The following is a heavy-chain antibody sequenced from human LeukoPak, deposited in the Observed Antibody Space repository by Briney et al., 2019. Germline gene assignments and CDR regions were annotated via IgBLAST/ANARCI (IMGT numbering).Heavy chain of an antibody. V-gene: IGHV4-39*07. Sequence: PSETLSLTCTVSGGSISSSSYYWGWIRQPPGKGLEWIGSIYYSGSTYYNPSLKSRLTISVDTSKNQFSLKLSSVTAADTAVYYCARVRQYQLLTTFDYWGQGTLVTVSS. CDR2: IYYSGST. CDR3: ARVRQYQLLTTFDY. CDR1: GGSISSSSYY. J-gene: IGHJ4*02. D-gene: IGHD2-2*01.